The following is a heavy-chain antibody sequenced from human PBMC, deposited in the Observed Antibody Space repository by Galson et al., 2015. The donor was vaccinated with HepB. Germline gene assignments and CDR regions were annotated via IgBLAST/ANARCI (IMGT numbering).Heavy chain of an antibody. CDR3: VRDQGADSIFDS. Sequence: SVKVSCKASGYTFTNYALHWVRQAPRQTLEWMGWINAGNGNTKYSPKLQGRVTITRDTSAATVYMELNSLKSEDTAHYYCVRDQGADSIFDSRGQGTLVTVSS. J-gene: IGHJ4*02. CDR2: INAGNGNT. D-gene: IGHD3-3*01. V-gene: IGHV1-3*01. CDR1: GYTFTNYA.